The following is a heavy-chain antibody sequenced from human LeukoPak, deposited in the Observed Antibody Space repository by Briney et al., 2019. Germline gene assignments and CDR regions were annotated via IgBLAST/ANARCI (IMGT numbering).Heavy chain of an antibody. V-gene: IGHV1-2*02. Sequence: ASVKVSCKASGYTFTDYYMHWVRQAPGQGLEWMGWINPNSGGTNYAQKFQGRVTMTTDTSISTAYMELSRLRSDDMAVYYCAVRGIFGVVIPDYWGQGTLVTVSS. J-gene: IGHJ4*02. CDR3: AVRGIFGVVIPDY. CDR1: GYTFTDYY. CDR2: INPNSGGT. D-gene: IGHD3-3*01.